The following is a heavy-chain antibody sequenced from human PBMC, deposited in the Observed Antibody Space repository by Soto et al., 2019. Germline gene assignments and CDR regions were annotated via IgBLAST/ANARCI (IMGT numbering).Heavy chain of an antibody. CDR1: GFTFSSYG. Sequence: QVQLVESGGGVVQPGRSLRLSCAASGFTFSSYGMHWVRQAPGKGLEWVAVISYDGSNKYYADSVKGRFTISRDNSKNTVYLQMNSRRAEDTALYYCAKIRRPEDSSGYYYQNAEYFQHWGQGTLVTVSS. J-gene: IGHJ1*01. D-gene: IGHD3-22*01. V-gene: IGHV3-30*18. CDR3: AKIRRPEDSSGYYYQNAEYFQH. CDR2: ISYDGSNK.